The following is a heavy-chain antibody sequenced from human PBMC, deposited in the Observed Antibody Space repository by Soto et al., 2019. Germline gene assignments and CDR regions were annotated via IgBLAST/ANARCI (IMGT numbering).Heavy chain of an antibody. Sequence: SLRLSCEVSGLTFNTSGMHWVRQAPGKGLEWLAVISYDGATQYYGDTVKGRFTISRDNSKNTLFLHMGRLRAEDTAMYYCATKARVTKYLYYGMDVRDLGTTVTVSS. CDR3: ATKARVTKYLYYGMDV. CDR1: GLTFNTSG. J-gene: IGHJ6*02. CDR2: ISYDGATQ. D-gene: IGHD2-21*02. V-gene: IGHV3-30*03.